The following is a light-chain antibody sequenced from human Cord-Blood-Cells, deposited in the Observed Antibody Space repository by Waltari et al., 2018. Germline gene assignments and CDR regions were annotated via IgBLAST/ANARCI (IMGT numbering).Light chain of an antibody. J-gene: IGKJ4*01. CDR1: QSVLYSSTNKNY. CDR2: WAS. V-gene: IGKV4-1*01. Sequence: DIVMTQSSDSLAVSLGVRATINCKSSQSVLYSSTNKNYLAWYQQKPGQPPKLLIYWASTRESGVPDRFSGSGSGTDFTLTISSLQAEDVAVYYCQQYYSTPLTFGGGTKVEIK. CDR3: QQYYSTPLT.